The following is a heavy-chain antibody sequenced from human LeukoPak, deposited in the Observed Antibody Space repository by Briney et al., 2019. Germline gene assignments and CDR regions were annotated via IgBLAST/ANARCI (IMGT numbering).Heavy chain of an antibody. J-gene: IGHJ4*02. CDR2: ISYSGIT. CDR1: GGSITSNGYD. CDR3: ARRITILGVVFDY. D-gene: IGHD3-3*01. Sequence: SETLSLTCTVSGGSITSNGYDWGWIRQPPGKGLEWIGVISYSGITYYNPSLKSRVTISADTSKNQFSVKLTSVTAADTAVYYCARRITILGVVFDYWGQGTLVTVSS. V-gene: IGHV4-39*01.